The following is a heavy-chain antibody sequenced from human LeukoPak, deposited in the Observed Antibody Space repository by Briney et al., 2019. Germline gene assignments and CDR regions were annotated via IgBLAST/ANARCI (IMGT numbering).Heavy chain of an antibody. J-gene: IGHJ3*02. D-gene: IGHD3-22*01. CDR3: ARDALPDYYDSSGDNAFDI. CDR2: IIPIFGTA. V-gene: IGHV1-69*05. Sequence: SVKVSCKASGGTFSSYAISWVRQAPGQGLEWMGGIIPIFGTANYAQKFQGRVTITTDESTSTAYMELSSLRSEDTAVYYCARDALPDYYDSSGDNAFDIWGQGTMVTVSS. CDR1: GGTFSSYA.